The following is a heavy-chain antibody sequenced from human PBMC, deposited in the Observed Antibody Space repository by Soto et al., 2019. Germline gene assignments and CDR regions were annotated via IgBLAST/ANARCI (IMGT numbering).Heavy chain of an antibody. J-gene: IGHJ4*02. D-gene: IGHD2-2*01. CDR3: AKLGSSSWSPHYYFDY. Sequence: GGSLRLSCAASGFTFNNYAMGWVRQASGKGLEWASAITDSGGDTYSADSVKDRFTISRDNSKNTLYLQMNSLRAEDTAIYYCAKLGSSSWSPHYYFDYWGQGTLVTVSS. CDR1: GFTFNNYA. V-gene: IGHV3-23*01. CDR2: ITDSGGDT.